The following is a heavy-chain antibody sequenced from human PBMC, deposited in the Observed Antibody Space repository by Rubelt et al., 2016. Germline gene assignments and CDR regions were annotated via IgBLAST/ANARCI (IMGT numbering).Heavy chain of an antibody. V-gene: IGHV4-59*01. J-gene: IGHJ4*02. CDR2: IYYSGST. D-gene: IGHD3-16*01. CDR3: ARFHDYVWGSNY. Sequence: QVQLQQWGAGLLKPSETLSLTCTVSGGSISSYYWSWIRQPPGKGLEWIGYIYYSGSTNYNPSLKSRVTISIDTSKNQFSLKLSSVTAADTAVYYCARFHDYVWGSNYWGQGTLVTVSS. CDR1: GGSISSYY.